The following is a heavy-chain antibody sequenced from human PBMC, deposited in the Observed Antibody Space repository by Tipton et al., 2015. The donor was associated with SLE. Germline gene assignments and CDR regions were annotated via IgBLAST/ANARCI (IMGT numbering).Heavy chain of an antibody. J-gene: IGHJ3*02. CDR1: GGSISSYY. CDR3: ARGRVLRYFDWLFRDAFDI. V-gene: IGHV4-59*12. Sequence: TLSLTCTVSGGSISSYYWSWFRQPPGKGLELIGSIYYCGSTNYNPSPKSRVPISVDTPKNKFSLKLSSVTAADTAVYYCARGRVLRYFDWLFRDAFDIWGQGTMVTVSS. D-gene: IGHD3-9*01. CDR2: IYYCGST.